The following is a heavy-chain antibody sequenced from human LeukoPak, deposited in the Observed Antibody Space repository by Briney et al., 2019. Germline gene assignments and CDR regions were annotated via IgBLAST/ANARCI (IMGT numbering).Heavy chain of an antibody. CDR1: GYTFTGYY. Sequence: ASVKVSCKASGYTFTGYYMHWVRQAPGQGLEWKGWINPNSGGTNYAQKFQGRVTMTRDTSISTAYMELSRLRSDDTAVYYCARDPHIVVVTAIDYFDYWGQGTLVTVSS. V-gene: IGHV1-2*02. J-gene: IGHJ4*02. D-gene: IGHD2-21*02. CDR2: INPNSGGT. CDR3: ARDPHIVVVTAIDYFDY.